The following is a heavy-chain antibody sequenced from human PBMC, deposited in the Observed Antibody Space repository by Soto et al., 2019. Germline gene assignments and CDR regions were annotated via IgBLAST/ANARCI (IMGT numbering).Heavy chain of an antibody. V-gene: IGHV3-23*01. CDR2: ISGSGGST. J-gene: IGHJ4*02. Sequence: SLRLSCAPSGVTFSSYAMSWVRQAPGKGLEWVSAISGSGGSTYYADSVKGRFTISRDNSKNTLYLQMNSLRAEDTAVYYCAKGGVVEYYFDYWGQGTLVTVSS. CDR3: AKGGVVEYYFDY. D-gene: IGHD3-3*01. CDR1: GVTFSSYA.